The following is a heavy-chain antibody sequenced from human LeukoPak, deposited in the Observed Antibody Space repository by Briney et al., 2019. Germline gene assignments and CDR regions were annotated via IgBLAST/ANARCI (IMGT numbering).Heavy chain of an antibody. CDR2: ISASGGST. D-gene: IGHD6-13*01. V-gene: IGHV3-23*01. CDR3: AKEFFDSQQLVPYFDY. J-gene: IGHJ4*02. CDR1: GFTFSSSA. Sequence: GGSLRLSCAASGFTFSSSAMSWVRQVPGKGLEWVSGISASGGSTSYADSVRGRFTISRDKSKNTLYLQMNSLRAEDTAIYYCAKEFFDSQQLVPYFDYWGQGTLVTVSS.